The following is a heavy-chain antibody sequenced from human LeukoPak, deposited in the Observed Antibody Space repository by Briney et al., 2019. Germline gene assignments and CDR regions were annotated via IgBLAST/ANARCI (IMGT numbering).Heavy chain of an antibody. Sequence: SETLSLTCTVSGGSISSGSYYWSWIRQPAGKRLEWIGHIYRSGSTNYNPSLKSRVTISVDTSKNQFSLKLSSVTAADTAVYYCARGRLVPYYYYYMDVWGKGTTVTVSS. CDR2: IYRSGST. CDR1: GGSISSGSYY. J-gene: IGHJ6*03. V-gene: IGHV4-61*09. D-gene: IGHD6-19*01. CDR3: ARGRLVPYYYYYMDV.